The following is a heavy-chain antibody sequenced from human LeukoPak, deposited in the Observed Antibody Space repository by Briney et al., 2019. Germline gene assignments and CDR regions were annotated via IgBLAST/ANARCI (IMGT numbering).Heavy chain of an antibody. CDR1: GGTFSSYA. V-gene: IGHV1-69*06. Sequence: ASVKVSCKASGGTFSSYAISWVRQAPGQGLEWMGGIIPIFGTANYAQKFQGRVTITADKSTSTAYMELSSLRSDDTAVYYCARDSYYETYFDYWGQGTLVTVSS. CDR3: ARDSYYETYFDY. J-gene: IGHJ4*02. D-gene: IGHD3-22*01. CDR2: IIPIFGTA.